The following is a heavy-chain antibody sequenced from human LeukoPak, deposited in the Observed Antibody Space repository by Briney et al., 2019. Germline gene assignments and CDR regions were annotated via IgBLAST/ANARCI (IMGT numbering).Heavy chain of an antibody. D-gene: IGHD2/OR15-2a*01. V-gene: IGHV4-59*02. CDR2: LSYTGKT. CDR3: SEGYFEPFDH. CDR1: GVSVSTSH. Sequence: SETLSLTCNVSGVSVSTSHWNWIRHRPGKGLEWIGCLSYTGKTGYNPSLKSRVSISLGSSNNHFSLKLTSVTAADTAVYYCSEGYFEPFDHWGQGILVTVSS. J-gene: IGHJ4*02.